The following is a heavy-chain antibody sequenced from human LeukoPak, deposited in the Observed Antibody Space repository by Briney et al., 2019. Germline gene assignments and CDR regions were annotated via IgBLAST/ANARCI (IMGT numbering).Heavy chain of an antibody. D-gene: IGHD6-13*01. V-gene: IGHV4-4*02. CDR3: ARLLTAAGGRGGYYYDYYMDV. J-gene: IGHJ6*03. CDR2: IYHSGST. Sequence: TSETLSLTCAVSGGSISSSNWWSWVRQPPGKGLEWIGEIYHSGSTNYNPSLKSRVTISVDTSNNQFSLRLSSVTPADTAVYYCARLLTAAGGRGGYYYDYYMDVWGKGTTVTISS. CDR1: GGSISSSNW.